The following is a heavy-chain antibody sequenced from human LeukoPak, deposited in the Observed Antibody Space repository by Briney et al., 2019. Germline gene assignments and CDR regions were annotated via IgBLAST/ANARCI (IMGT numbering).Heavy chain of an antibody. V-gene: IGHV1-69*04. Sequence: SAKVSCKASGGTFSSYAISWVRQAPGQGLEWMGRIIPILGIANYAQKFQGRVTITADKSTSTAYMELSSLRSEDTAVYYCARDEMGATRGWFDPWGQGTLVTVSS. J-gene: IGHJ5*02. CDR1: GGTFSSYA. CDR3: ARDEMGATRGWFDP. D-gene: IGHD1-26*01. CDR2: IIPILGIA.